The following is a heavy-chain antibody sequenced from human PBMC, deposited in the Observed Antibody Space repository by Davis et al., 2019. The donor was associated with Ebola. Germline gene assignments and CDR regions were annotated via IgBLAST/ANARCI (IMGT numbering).Heavy chain of an antibody. CDR3: ARRRPLVYYGLDV. J-gene: IGHJ6*02. Sequence: GESLKISCTGSGYSFTSYWIGWVRQMPGKGLEWMGIIYPGDSDTRYSPSFQGQVTISADKSTSTAYLQWSSLKASDTAIYYCARRRPLVYYGLDVWGQGTAVTVSS. V-gene: IGHV5-51*01. D-gene: IGHD2-8*02. CDR2: IYPGDSDT. CDR1: GYSFTSYW.